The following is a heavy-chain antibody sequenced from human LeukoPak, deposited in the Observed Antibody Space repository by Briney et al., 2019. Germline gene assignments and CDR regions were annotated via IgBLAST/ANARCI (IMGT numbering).Heavy chain of an antibody. D-gene: IGHD2-8*01. V-gene: IGHV4-4*07. CDR3: ARGGALTVGTLDY. Sequence: SETLSLTCTVSGGSISSYYWTWIRQPAGKGLEWIGRIYTSGSTSYNPSLKSRVTMSLDTSKNQFSLELTSVTAADTAVYYCARGGALTVGTLDYWGQGTLVTVSS. J-gene: IGHJ4*02. CDR1: GGSISSYY. CDR2: IYTSGST.